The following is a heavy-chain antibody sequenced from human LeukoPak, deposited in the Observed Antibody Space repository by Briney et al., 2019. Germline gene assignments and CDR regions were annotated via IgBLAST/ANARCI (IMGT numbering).Heavy chain of an antibody. V-gene: IGHV5-10-1*01. CDR2: IDPSDSYT. CDR3: ARLYGSGRNFFDY. Sequence: GESLKISCKGSGYSFTSHWISWVRQMPGKGLEWMGSIDPSDSYTNYGPSFQGHITMSADKSISTAYLQWSSLKASDTAMYYCARLYGSGRNFFDYWGQGTLVTVSS. D-gene: IGHD3-10*01. J-gene: IGHJ4*02. CDR1: GYSFTSHW.